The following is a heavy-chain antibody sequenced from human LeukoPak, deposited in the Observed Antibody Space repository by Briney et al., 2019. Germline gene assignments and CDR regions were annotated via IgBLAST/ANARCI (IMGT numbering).Heavy chain of an antibody. CDR3: ARGPWFGEYNWFDP. CDR1: GDSVSSNSAA. D-gene: IGHD3-10*01. Sequence: SQTLSLTCAISGDSVSSNSAAWNWIRQSPSRGLEWLGRTYYRSKWYNDYAVSVKSRITINPDTSKNQFSLQPNSVTPEDTAVYYCARGPWFGEYNWFDPWGQGTLVTVSS. CDR2: TYYRSKWYN. V-gene: IGHV6-1*01. J-gene: IGHJ5*02.